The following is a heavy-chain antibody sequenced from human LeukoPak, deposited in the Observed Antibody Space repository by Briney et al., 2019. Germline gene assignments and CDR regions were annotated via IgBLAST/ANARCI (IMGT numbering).Heavy chain of an antibody. D-gene: IGHD3-16*01. CDR3: ARRAGAYTHPYDY. Sequence: GGSLRLSCAASGFTFSSYAMSWVRQAPGKGLEWVSSVSNNGGSTFYADSVKGRFTISRDNYKNTLYLQMNSLRAEDTAVYYCARRAGAYTHPYDYWGQGTLVTVS. J-gene: IGHJ4*02. CDR1: GFTFSSYA. V-gene: IGHV3-23*01. CDR2: VSNNGGST.